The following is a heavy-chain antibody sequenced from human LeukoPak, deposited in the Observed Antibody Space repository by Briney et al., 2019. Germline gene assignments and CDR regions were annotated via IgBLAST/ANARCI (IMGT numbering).Heavy chain of an antibody. CDR2: INHSGST. CDR1: GGSFSGYY. CDR3: ARGSSTSCYDY. D-gene: IGHD2-2*01. J-gene: IGHJ4*02. V-gene: IGHV4-34*01. Sequence: SETLSRTCAVYGGSFSGYYWSWIRQPSGKGLEWIGEINHSGSTNYNPSLKSRVTISVDTSKNQFSLKLSSVTAADTAVYYCARGSSTSCYDYWGQGTLVTVSS.